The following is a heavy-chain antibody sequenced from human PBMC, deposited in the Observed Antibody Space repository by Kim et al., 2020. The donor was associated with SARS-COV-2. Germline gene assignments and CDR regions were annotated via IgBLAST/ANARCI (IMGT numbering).Heavy chain of an antibody. CDR2: IYYSGST. Sequence: SETLSLTCTVSGGSVSSGSYYWSWIRQPPGKGLEWIGYIYYSGSTNYNPSLKSRVTISVDTSKNQFSLKLSSVTAADTAVYYCARGEQWLVSVKYYYYYGMDVWGQGTTVTVSS. CDR3: ARGEQWLVSVKYYYYYGMDV. D-gene: IGHD6-19*01. CDR1: GGSVSSGSYY. V-gene: IGHV4-61*01. J-gene: IGHJ6*02.